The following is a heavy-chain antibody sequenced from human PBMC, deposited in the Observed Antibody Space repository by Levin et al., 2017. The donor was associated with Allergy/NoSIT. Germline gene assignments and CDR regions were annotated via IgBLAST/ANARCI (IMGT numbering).Heavy chain of an antibody. V-gene: IGHV4-34*01. CDR2: INHSGST. J-gene: IGHJ4*02. CDR3: ARGWSSSWRYFDY. D-gene: IGHD6-13*01. Sequence: GSLRLSCAVYGGSFSGYYWSWIRQPPGKGLEWIGEINHSGSTNYNPSLKSRVTISVDTSKNQFSLKLSSVTAADTAVYYCARGWSSSWRYFDYWGQGTLVTVSS. CDR1: GGSFSGYY.